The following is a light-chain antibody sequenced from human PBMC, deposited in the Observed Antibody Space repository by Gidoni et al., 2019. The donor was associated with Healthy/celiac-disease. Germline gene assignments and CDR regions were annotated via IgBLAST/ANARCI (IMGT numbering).Light chain of an antibody. CDR1: QSVSSN. Sequence: EIVLTQSPANLSVSPGEGTTLTCRASQSVSSNLAWYQQKPVQAPRLLIYGASTRATGIPARFSGSGSGTEFTPTISSRQSADFAAYYCQQHNNWPPLTFGGGTKVEIK. CDR2: GAS. V-gene: IGKV3-15*01. J-gene: IGKJ4*01. CDR3: QQHNNWPPLT.